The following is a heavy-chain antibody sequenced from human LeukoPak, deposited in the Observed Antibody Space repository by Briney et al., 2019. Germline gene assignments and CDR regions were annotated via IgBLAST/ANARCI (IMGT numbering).Heavy chain of an antibody. D-gene: IGHD2-15*01. V-gene: IGHV3-7*01. CDR1: GFTFSTYW. Sequence: GGSLRLSCPASGFTFSTYWMSWVRQAPGKGLEWVANIKLDGSEKSYVDSVKGRFTISRDNAKNSLYLQMNSLRAEDTAVYYCARDGRYCSGGSCYSTVGAFDIWGQGTMVTVSS. CDR2: IKLDGSEK. J-gene: IGHJ3*02. CDR3: ARDGRYCSGGSCYSTVGAFDI.